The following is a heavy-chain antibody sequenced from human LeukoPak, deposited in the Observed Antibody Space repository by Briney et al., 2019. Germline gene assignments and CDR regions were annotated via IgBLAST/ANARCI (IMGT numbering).Heavy chain of an antibody. V-gene: IGHV3-7*03. Sequence: PGGSLRLSCAASGFTFSSYWMSWVRQAPGKGLEWVANIKQDGSEKYYVDSVKGRFTISRDNAKNSLYLQMNSLRAEDTAVYYCARDLGVYGDYAYYYGMDVWGQGTTVTVSS. CDR3: ARDLGVYGDYAYYYGMDV. CDR1: GFTFSSYW. D-gene: IGHD4-17*01. J-gene: IGHJ6*02. CDR2: IKQDGSEK.